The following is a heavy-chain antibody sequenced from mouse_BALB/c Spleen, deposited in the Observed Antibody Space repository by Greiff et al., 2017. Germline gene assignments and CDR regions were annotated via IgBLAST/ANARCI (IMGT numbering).Heavy chain of an antibody. V-gene: IGHV1-67*01. CDR2: ISTYYGNT. CDR3: ARGRNGAYAMDY. J-gene: IGHJ4*01. CDR1: GYTFTDYA. Sequence: QVQLKQSGPELVRPGVSVKISCKGSGYTFTDYAMHWVKQSHAKSLEWIGVISTYYGNTNYNQKFKGKATMTVDKSSSTAYMELARLTSEDSAIYYCARGRNGAYAMDYWGQGTSVTVSS. D-gene: IGHD1-1*02.